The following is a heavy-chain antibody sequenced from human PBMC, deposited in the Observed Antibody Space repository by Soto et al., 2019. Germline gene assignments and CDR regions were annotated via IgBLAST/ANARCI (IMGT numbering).Heavy chain of an antibody. Sequence: SVKVSCKASGGTFSSYAISWVRQAPGQGLEWMGGIIPIFGTANYAQKFQGRVTITADESTSTAYMELSSLRSEDTAVYYCARGQHYYGSGSYYNIFDYYGMDVWGQGTTVTVSS. CDR3: ARGQHYYGSGSYYNIFDYYGMDV. CDR2: IIPIFGTA. V-gene: IGHV1-69*13. D-gene: IGHD3-10*01. CDR1: GGTFSSYA. J-gene: IGHJ6*02.